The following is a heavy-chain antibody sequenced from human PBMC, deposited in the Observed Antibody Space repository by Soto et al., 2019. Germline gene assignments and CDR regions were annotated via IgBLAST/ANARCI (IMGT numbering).Heavy chain of an antibody. V-gene: IGHV1-18*01. D-gene: IGHD2-15*01. Sequence: ASVEVCCKASGYSFTSYAISWVRQAPGQGLEGMGWISASNGNTHNAQKHQGIVTMTTDTTTRTKYMELRSLRSEDTAVYYCGRDWGVVVQCTRCWRFDHWGPGTLVT. J-gene: IGHJ4*02. CDR1: GYSFTSYA. CDR3: GRDWGVVVQCTRCWRFDH. CDR2: ISASNGNT.